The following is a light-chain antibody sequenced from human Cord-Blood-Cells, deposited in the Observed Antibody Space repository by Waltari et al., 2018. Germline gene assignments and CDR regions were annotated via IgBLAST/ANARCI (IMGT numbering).Light chain of an antibody. CDR3: QQYNSYSWT. CDR2: DAS. J-gene: IGKJ1*01. V-gene: IGKV1-5*01. Sequence: DIQMTQSPSTLSASVGDRVTITCLASQSISSWLAWYQHKPGKAPKLLIYDASSLESGVPSRFSGSGSGTEFTRTISSLQPDDFATYDCQQYNSYSWTFGQGTKVEIK. CDR1: QSISSW.